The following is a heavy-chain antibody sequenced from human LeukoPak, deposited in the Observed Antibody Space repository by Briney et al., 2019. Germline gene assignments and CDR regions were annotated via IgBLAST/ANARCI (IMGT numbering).Heavy chain of an antibody. CDR3: ARASGYYDSSGYYFDLGYGFDY. Sequence: AASVKVSCKASGGTFSSYAISWVRQAPGQGLEWMGRIIPILGIANYAQKFQGRVTITADKSTSTAYMELSSLRSEDTAVYYCARASGYYDSSGYYFDLGYGFDYWGQGTLVTVSS. J-gene: IGHJ4*02. CDR2: IIPILGIA. CDR1: GGTFSSYA. D-gene: IGHD3-22*01. V-gene: IGHV1-69*04.